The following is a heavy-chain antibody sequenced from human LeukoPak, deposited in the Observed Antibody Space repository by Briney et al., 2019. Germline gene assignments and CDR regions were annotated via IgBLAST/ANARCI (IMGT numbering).Heavy chain of an antibody. D-gene: IGHD6-6*01. J-gene: IGHJ4*02. Sequence: SQTLSLTCTVSGGSISSGGYYWSWIRQPPGKGLEWIGYIYHSGSTYYNPSLKSRVTISVDRSKNQFSLKLSSVTAADTAVYYCATPGAARGDLYWGQGTLVTVSS. CDR2: IYHSGST. V-gene: IGHV4-30-2*01. CDR3: ATPGAARGDLY. CDR1: GGSISSGGYY.